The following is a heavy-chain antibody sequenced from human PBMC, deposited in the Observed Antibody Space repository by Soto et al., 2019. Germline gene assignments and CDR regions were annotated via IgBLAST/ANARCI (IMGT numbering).Heavy chain of an antibody. J-gene: IGHJ6*02. CDR2: IIPILGIA. CDR3: ARDGYYYYYGMDV. V-gene: IGHV1-69*08. Sequence: QVQLVQSGAEVKKPGSSVKVSCKASGGTFSSYTISWVRQAPGQGLEWMGRIIPILGIANYAQKFQGRVTITADKSTSTAYMELSSLRSEDTAVYYCARDGYYYYYGMDVWGQGTTVIVSS. CDR1: GGTFSSYT.